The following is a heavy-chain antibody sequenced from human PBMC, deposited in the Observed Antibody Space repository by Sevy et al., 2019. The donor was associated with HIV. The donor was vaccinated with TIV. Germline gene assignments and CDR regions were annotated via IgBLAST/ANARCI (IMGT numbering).Heavy chain of an antibody. Sequence: GGSLRLSCAASGFTFSNYAMNWVRQVPGKGLEWVSGITGSGGGTFYADSVKGRFAISRDNSKNTLYLQMNSLSDEDTAVYYCAADPWDYCGGDCLCLFDYWGQGTLVTVSS. D-gene: IGHD2-21*02. CDR3: AADPWDYCGGDCLCLFDY. CDR1: GFTFSNYA. J-gene: IGHJ4*02. V-gene: IGHV3-23*01. CDR2: ITGSGGGT.